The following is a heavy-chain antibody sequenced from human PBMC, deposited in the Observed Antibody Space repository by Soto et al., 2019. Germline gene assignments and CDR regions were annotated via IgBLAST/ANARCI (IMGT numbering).Heavy chain of an antibody. D-gene: IGHD6-19*01. CDR2: IWYDGHTK. CDR3: ARPLVAPVAGPYYYGMDV. V-gene: IGHV3-33*01. CDR1: GFTFNSYG. J-gene: IGHJ6*02. Sequence: QIQLVESGGGVVQPGRSLRLSCTASGFTFNSYGFNWVRQAPGKGLEWVAVIWYDGHTKYYADSVKGRFTISRDNLRSTVYLQMNSLTAEDTAVYYCARPLVAPVAGPYYYGMDVWGQGTTVTVSS.